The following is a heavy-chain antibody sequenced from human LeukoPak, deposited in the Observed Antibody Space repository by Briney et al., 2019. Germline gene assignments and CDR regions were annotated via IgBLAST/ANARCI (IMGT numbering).Heavy chain of an antibody. Sequence: PSETLSLTCTVSGGSINSITNYWGWIRQPPGKGLEWIGSIYYSGSTYYNPSLKSRVTISIDTSKNQFSLKLNSLTAADTALYYCASTSPKYYYESSGYSSLFDNWGQGTLVTVSS. CDR2: IYYSGST. CDR3: ASTSPKYYYESSGYSSLFDN. CDR1: GGSINSITNY. J-gene: IGHJ4*02. V-gene: IGHV4-39*07. D-gene: IGHD3-22*01.